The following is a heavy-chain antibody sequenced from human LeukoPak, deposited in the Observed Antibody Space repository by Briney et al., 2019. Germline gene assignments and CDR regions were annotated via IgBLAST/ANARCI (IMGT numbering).Heavy chain of an antibody. CDR1: GFPFSSYG. V-gene: IGHV3-30*18. D-gene: IGHD3-10*01. CDR3: AKEIYFGSGSYPDY. J-gene: IGHJ4*02. Sequence: PGRSLRLFCAASGFPFSSYGIHWVRQAPGKGLEWVGVISHDGNNEYYADSVRGRFTISRDNSKNTLYLQMNSLRAEDTAVYYCAKEIYFGSGSYPDYWGQGTLVTVSS. CDR2: ISHDGNNE.